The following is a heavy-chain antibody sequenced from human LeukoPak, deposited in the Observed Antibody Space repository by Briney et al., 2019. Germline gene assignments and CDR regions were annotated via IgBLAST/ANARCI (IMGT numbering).Heavy chain of an antibody. CDR1: GYSISSGYY. J-gene: IGHJ4*02. CDR3: ARRPAMAGQFDY. CDR2: IYHSGST. Sequence: PSETLSLTCAVSGYSISSGYYWGWIRQPPGKGLEWIGSIYHSGSTYYNPSLKSRVTISVDTSKNQFSLKLSSVTAADTAVYYCARRPAMAGQFDYWGQGTLVTVSS. V-gene: IGHV4-38-2*01. D-gene: IGHD5-18*01.